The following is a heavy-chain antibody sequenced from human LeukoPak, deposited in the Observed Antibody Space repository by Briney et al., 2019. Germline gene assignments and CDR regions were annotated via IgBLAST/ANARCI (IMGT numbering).Heavy chain of an antibody. D-gene: IGHD2-2*01. CDR3: ARANGYCSSTSCSYH. CDR2: ISGSGGST. Sequence: GGSLRLSCAASGFTFSSYAMSWVRQAPGKGLEWVSAISGSGGSTYYADSVKGRFTISRDNAKNSLYLQMNSLRAEDTAVYYCARANGYCSSTSCSYHWGQGTLVTVSS. V-gene: IGHV3-23*01. J-gene: IGHJ5*02. CDR1: GFTFSSYA.